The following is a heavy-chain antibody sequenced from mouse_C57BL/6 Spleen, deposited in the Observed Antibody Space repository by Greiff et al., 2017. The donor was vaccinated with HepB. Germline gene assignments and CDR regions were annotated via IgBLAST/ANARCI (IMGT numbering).Heavy chain of an antibody. CDR1: GYTFTSYW. CDR2: IHPNSCST. Sequence: QVQLQQPGAELVKPGASVKLSCKASGYTFTSYWMHWVKQRPGQGLEWIGMIHPNSCSTNYNEKFKSKATLTVDKSSSTAYMQLSSLTSEDSAVYYCAREGLYYAMDYWGQGTSVTVSS. CDR3: AREGLYYAMDY. V-gene: IGHV1-64*01. J-gene: IGHJ4*01.